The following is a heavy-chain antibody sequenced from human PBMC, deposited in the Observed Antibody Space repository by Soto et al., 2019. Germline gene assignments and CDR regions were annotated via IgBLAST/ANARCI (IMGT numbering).Heavy chain of an antibody. CDR3: AKQLNFDY. J-gene: IGHJ4*02. Sequence: EVQLLESGGGLVQPGGSLRLSCAASGFTFSSYAMSWVRQAPGRGVEWVSGISGSGGNTYYADSVKGRFTVSRDNSKNTLYLQMNSLRAEDAAVYYCAKQLNFDYWGQGTLVTVSS. CDR2: ISGSGGNT. D-gene: IGHD1-1*01. V-gene: IGHV3-23*01. CDR1: GFTFSSYA.